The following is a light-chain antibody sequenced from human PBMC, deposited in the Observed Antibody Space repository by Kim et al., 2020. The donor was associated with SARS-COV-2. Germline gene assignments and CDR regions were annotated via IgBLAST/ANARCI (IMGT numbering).Light chain of an antibody. CDR1: SSNIGSNF. Sequence: ELTQPPSASGTPGQRVTISCSGSSSNIGSNFVYWYQQLPGTAPKLLIYRNNQRPSGVPDRFSGSKSGTSASLAISGLRSEDEADYYCAAWDDSLSGWVFGGGTQLTVL. CDR2: RNN. J-gene: IGLJ3*02. V-gene: IGLV1-47*01. CDR3: AAWDDSLSGWV.